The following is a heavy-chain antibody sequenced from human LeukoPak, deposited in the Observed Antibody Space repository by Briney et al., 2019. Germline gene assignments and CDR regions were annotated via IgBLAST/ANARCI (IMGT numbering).Heavy chain of an antibody. J-gene: IGHJ4*02. CDR3: ARGDLAYCGGDCYPSFDY. Sequence: SETLSLTCTVSGGSISSYYWSWIRQPPGKGLEWIGYIYYSGSTNYNPSLKSRVTISVDTSKNQFSLKLSSVTAADTAVYYCARGDLAYCGGDCYPSFDYWGQGTLVTVSS. CDR2: IYYSGST. V-gene: IGHV4-59*01. D-gene: IGHD2-21*02. CDR1: GGSISSYY.